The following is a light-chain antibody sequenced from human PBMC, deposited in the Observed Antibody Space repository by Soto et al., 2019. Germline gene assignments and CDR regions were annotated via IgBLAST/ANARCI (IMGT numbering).Light chain of an antibody. CDR1: LPVSSN. CDR2: RVS. J-gene: IGKJ2*01. CDR3: QQYNNWPYT. Sequence: EIVMTQSPATLSVSPGESATLSCRASLPVSSNLAWYRQIPGQAPTLLIYRVSTRATDIPARFSGSGSGKEFTLTISSLQSEDFAVYYCQQYNNWPYTFGPGTKLEIK. V-gene: IGKV3-15*01.